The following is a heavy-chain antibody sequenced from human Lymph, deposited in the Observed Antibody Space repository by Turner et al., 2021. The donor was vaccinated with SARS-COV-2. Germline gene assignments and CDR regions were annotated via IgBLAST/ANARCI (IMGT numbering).Heavy chain of an antibody. CDR3: ARVVVLRRAYFDY. J-gene: IGHJ4*02. CDR2: IYDSGST. V-gene: IGHV4-30-4*01. CDR1: GGSISSGDYY. Sequence: QVQLQESGPGLVKPSQTLSLTCTVSGGSISSGDYYWSWIRQPPGKGREWIGYIYDSGSTYYNPSLKSRVTISVDTSKNQFSLKLSSVTAADTAVYYCARVVVLRRAYFDYWGQGTLVTVSS. D-gene: IGHD2-8*01.